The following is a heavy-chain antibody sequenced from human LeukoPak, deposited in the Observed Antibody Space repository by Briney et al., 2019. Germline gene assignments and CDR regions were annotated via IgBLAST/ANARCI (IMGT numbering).Heavy chain of an antibody. Sequence: GGSLRLSCAVSGFTFSNYWMSWVRLAPGKGLEWVAHIKQDESEKYYVDSVKGRFTISRDNAKNSLYLQMNSLRAEDTAIYYCARDKIVGASKFDYWGQGTLVTVSS. CDR3: ARDKIVGASKFDY. CDR1: GFTFSNYW. V-gene: IGHV3-7*01. J-gene: IGHJ4*02. CDR2: IKQDESEK. D-gene: IGHD1-26*01.